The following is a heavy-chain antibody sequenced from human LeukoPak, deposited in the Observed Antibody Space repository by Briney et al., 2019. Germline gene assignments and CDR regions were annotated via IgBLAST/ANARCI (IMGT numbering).Heavy chain of an antibody. CDR1: GGTFSSYA. CDR3: ARLMFFVDWYSDY. V-gene: IGHV1-18*01. CDR2: ISAYNGNT. D-gene: IGHD3/OR15-3a*01. Sequence: GASVKVSCKASGGTFSSYAISWVRQAPGQGLEWMGWISAYNGNTNYAQKLQGRVTMTTDTSTSTAYMELRSLRSDDTAVYYCARLMFFVDWYSDYWGQGTLVTVSS. J-gene: IGHJ4*02.